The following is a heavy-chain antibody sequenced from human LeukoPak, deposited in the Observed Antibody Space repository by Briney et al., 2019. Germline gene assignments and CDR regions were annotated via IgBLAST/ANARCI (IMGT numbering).Heavy chain of an antibody. V-gene: IGHV1-46*01. J-gene: IGHJ6*03. Sequence: ASVKVSCKASGYTFTSYYMHWVRRAPGQGLEWMGIINPSGGSTSYAQKFQGRVTMSRDTSTSTVYMELRSLRSEDTAVYYCARDGPYGHYPSYNYMDVWGKGTPVTVSS. D-gene: IGHD4-17*01. CDR2: INPSGGST. CDR3: ARDGPYGHYPSYNYMDV. CDR1: GYTFTSYY.